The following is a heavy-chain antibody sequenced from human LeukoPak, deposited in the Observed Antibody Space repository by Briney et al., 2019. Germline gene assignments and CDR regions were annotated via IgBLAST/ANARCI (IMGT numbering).Heavy chain of an antibody. V-gene: IGHV4-59*12. CDR2: IDYTGSS. J-gene: IGHJ4*02. CDR1: GNSISSYY. D-gene: IGHD3-3*01. CDR3: ARDYDFWSGLL. Sequence: PSETLSLTCTVSGNSISSYYWNWIRQPPGKGLEWIGYIDYTGSSNYNPSLKSRVSISVDTSKNQLSLKLSSVTAADTAVYYCARDYDFWSGLLWGQGTLVTVSS.